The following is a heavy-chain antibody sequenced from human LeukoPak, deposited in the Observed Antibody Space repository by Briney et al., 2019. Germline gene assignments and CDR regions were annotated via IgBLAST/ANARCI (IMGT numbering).Heavy chain of an antibody. Sequence: ASVKVSFKASGYTFTDYYVHWVRQAPGQGLEWMGWISPSSDGTNYAQKFQGRVTMTRDTSISTAYMELGRLTSDDTAMYYCARGGYHLLWGDYWGQGTLVTVSS. J-gene: IGHJ4*02. CDR3: ARGGYHLLWGDY. CDR2: ISPSSDGT. D-gene: IGHD2-2*01. CDR1: GYTFTDYY. V-gene: IGHV1-2*02.